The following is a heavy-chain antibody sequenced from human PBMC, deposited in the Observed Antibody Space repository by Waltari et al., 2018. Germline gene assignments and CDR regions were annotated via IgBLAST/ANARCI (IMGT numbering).Heavy chain of an antibody. CDR2: FGGRGNST. Sequence: EVQLVESGGGLVQPGGSLTRSCEASGFLFGNSPLGWCRKAPGKGLDWCSGFGGRGNSTFYANPVKVRFTNSRNNSKNTVLLQMNTLRAEDAAMYHCAKAPPDAYRYYYGMDACGQGTTVTVSS. CDR1: GFLFGNSP. V-gene: IGHV3-23*04. D-gene: IGHD3-16*01. J-gene: IGHJ6*02. CDR3: AKAPPDAYRYYYGMDA.